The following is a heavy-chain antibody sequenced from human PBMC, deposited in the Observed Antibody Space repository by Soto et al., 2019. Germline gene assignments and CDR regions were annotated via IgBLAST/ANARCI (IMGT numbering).Heavy chain of an antibody. Sequence: AASVKVSCKASGGTFSSYTISWVRQAPGQGLEWMGRIIPILGIANYAQKFQGRVTITADKSTSTAYMELSSLRSEDTAVYYCARAGYYDTYAFDIWGQGTMVTVSS. CDR2: IIPILGIA. V-gene: IGHV1-69*02. CDR1: GGTFSSYT. CDR3: ARAGYYDTYAFDI. D-gene: IGHD3-22*01. J-gene: IGHJ3*02.